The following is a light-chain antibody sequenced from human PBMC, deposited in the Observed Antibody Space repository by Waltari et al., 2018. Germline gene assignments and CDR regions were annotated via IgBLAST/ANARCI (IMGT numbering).Light chain of an antibody. CDR1: QSVKGT. Sequence: EIVLTQSPGTLSLSPGERATLSCRASQSVKGTLAWYQQKPGQSPRILIYGSSTRATGIPDRFSGSGFGTDFTLTISRLEPEDFAVYYCQHYVSLPVTFGQGTKVEIK. J-gene: IGKJ1*01. CDR3: QHYVSLPVT. CDR2: GSS. V-gene: IGKV3-20*01.